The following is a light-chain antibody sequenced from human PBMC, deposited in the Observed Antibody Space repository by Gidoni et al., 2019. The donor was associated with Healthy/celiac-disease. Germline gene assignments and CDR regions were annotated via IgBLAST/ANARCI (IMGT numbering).Light chain of an antibody. CDR2: LCS. CDR3: MQALQTPWT. Sequence: DIVMTQSRLSLPVTPGEPASITCRSSRSLLHSNGYNYLDWYLQKPGQSPQLLIYLCSNRASGVPDRFSGSGSGTDFTLKISRVEAEDVGVYYCMQALQTPWTFGQGTKVEIK. V-gene: IGKV2-28*01. CDR1: RSLLHSNGYNY. J-gene: IGKJ1*01.